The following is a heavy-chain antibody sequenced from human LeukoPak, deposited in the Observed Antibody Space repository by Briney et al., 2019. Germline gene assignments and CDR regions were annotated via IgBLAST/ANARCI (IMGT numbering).Heavy chain of an antibody. Sequence: SGGSLRLSCAASGFTFSSYAMHWVRQAPGKGLEWVAVIPYDGSNKYYADSVKGRFTISRDNSKNTLYLQMSSLRAEDTAVYYCARDPPDSLVVINYFDYWGQGTLSPSPQ. J-gene: IGHJ4*02. D-gene: IGHD3-22*01. CDR2: IPYDGSNK. CDR3: ARDPPDSLVVINYFDY. CDR1: GFTFSSYA. V-gene: IGHV3-30-3*01.